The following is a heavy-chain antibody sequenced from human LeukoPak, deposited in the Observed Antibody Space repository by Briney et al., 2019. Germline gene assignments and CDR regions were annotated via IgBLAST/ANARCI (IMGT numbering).Heavy chain of an antibody. CDR1: GFTFSSYS. J-gene: IGHJ4*02. CDR3: ASLPSSAYSSGWYADY. V-gene: IGHV3-21*01. CDR2: ISSSSYI. Sequence: GGSLRLSCAASGFTFSSYSMNWVRQAPGKGLEWVSSISSSSYIYYADSVKGRFTISRDNAKNSLYLQMNSLRAEDTAVYYCASLPSSAYSSGWYADYWGQGTLVTVSS. D-gene: IGHD6-19*01.